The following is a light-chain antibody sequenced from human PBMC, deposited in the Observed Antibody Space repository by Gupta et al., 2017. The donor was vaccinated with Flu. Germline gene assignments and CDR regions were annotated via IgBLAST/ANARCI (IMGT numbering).Light chain of an antibody. J-gene: IGKJ2*01. V-gene: IGKV1-39*01. Sequence: DIQMTQSPSSLSASVGDRVTITCRASQSISSYLNWYQQKPGKAPKLLIYAASSVQSGVPSRFSGSGSGTDFTLTISRLQPEDFATYYCQQSDSTPHTFGQGTKMEIK. CDR2: AAS. CDR3: QQSDSTPHT. CDR1: QSISSY.